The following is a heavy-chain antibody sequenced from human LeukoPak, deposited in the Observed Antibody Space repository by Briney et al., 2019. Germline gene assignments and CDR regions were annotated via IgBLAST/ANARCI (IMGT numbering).Heavy chain of an antibody. CDR1: GGTFSSYA. D-gene: IGHD2-2*01. J-gene: IGHJ3*02. Sequence: SVKVSCKASGGTFSSYAISWVRQAPGQGLEWMGGIIPIFGTANYAQKFQGRVTITTDESMSTAYMELSSLRSEDTAVYYCARERDIVVVPASPEGAFDIWGQGTMVTVSS. CDR3: ARERDIVVVPASPEGAFDI. CDR2: IIPIFGTA. V-gene: IGHV1-69*05.